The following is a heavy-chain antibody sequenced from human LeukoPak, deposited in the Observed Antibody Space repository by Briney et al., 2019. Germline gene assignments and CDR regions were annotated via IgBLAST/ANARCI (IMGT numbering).Heavy chain of an antibody. CDR2: ISGSGGST. D-gene: IGHD3-10*01. J-gene: IGHJ4*02. CDR3: AKPLDGTGSLFDY. CDR1: GFTFSSYA. Sequence: GGSLRLSCAASGFTFSSYAMSWVRQAPGKGLEWVSAISGSGGSTYYADSVKGRFTISRDNSKNTLYMQMNSLRAEDTAVYYCAKPLDGTGSLFDYWGQGTLVTVSS. V-gene: IGHV3-23*01.